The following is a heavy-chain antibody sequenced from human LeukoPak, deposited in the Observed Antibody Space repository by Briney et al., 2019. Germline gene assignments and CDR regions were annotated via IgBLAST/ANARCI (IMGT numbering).Heavy chain of an antibody. CDR3: ARTWHYDSTDYFPFDY. J-gene: IGHJ4*02. V-gene: IGHV4-59*08. CDR1: GGSITGYD. Sequence: SETLSLTCTVSGGSITGYDWSWIRQPPGKGLEWIGYIYYTGSTKYSPSLKSRLAMSVDTSKNQFSLNLSSVTAADTAVYYCARTWHYDSTDYFPFDYWGQGTPVTVSS. CDR2: IYYTGST. D-gene: IGHD3-22*01.